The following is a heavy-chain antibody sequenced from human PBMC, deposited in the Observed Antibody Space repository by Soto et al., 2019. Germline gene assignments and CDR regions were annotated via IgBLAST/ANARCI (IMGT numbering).Heavy chain of an antibody. J-gene: IGHJ4*02. CDR3: AGSPAFFAY. CDR2: IYPGDSDT. Sequence: PGESLKISWQASGYSFTSFWIGWVRQMPGKGLEWMGMIYPGDSDTKYSPSFQGQVTISADKSISTAYLQWSSLKASDTAMYYCAGSPAFFAYRGQGTPVTVSS. D-gene: IGHD2-2*01. V-gene: IGHV5-51*01. CDR1: GYSFTSFW.